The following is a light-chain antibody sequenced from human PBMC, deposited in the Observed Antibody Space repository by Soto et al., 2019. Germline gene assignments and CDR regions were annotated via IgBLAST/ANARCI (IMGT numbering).Light chain of an antibody. J-gene: IGKJ4*01. Sequence: EIVLTQSPATLSLSPGERATLSCRASQSVSSYLAWYQQRPGQAPRLLIYDASSRATDIPARFSGSGSGTDFTLTISSLGPEDFAVYYCQQRSNWPLTFGGGTKVEIK. CDR1: QSVSSY. CDR3: QQRSNWPLT. CDR2: DAS. V-gene: IGKV3-11*01.